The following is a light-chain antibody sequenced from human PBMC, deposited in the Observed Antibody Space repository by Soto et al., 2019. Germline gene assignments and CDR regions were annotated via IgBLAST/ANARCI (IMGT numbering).Light chain of an antibody. V-gene: IGLV2-14*01. J-gene: IGLJ1*01. CDR3: ISYTSRTTFV. CDR2: EVN. Sequence: QSALTQPASVSGSPGQSITISCTGTSSDVGGYNYVSWYQQHPGKAPKLMIYEVNNRPSGVSDRFSGSKSGNTASLTISGLQAEDEADYYCISYTSRTTFVFGTGTKLTV. CDR1: SSDVGGYNY.